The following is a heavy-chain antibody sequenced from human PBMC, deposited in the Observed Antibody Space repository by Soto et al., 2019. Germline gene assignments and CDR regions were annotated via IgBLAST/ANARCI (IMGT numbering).Heavy chain of an antibody. J-gene: IGHJ6*02. CDR1: GFSLTSPGMC. D-gene: IGHD1-20*01. CDR2: IERDDDDK. V-gene: IGHV2-70*13. CDR3: ARSIRGPRRFNGMDV. Sequence: SGPTLVNPTETLTLTCTFSGFSLTSPGMCVSWIRQPPGKALEWLALIERDDDDKCYSTSLKTRLTISKDTRKNQVVLTMANMDPADTGTYYCARSIRGPRRFNGMDVWGQGTTVTVSS.